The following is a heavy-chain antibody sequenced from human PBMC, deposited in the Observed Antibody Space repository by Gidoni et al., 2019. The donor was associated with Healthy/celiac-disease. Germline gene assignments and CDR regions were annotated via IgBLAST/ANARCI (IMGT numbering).Heavy chain of an antibody. CDR3: ARPHIGGVIGGWFDP. Sequence: QVQLVESGGGVVQPGRSLRLSCAASGFTFSSYAMHWVRQAPGKGLEWVAVISYEGSNKYYADSVKGRFTISRDNSKNTLYLQMNSLRAEDTAVYYCARPHIGGVIGGWFDPWGQGTLVTVSS. V-gene: IGHV3-30-3*01. CDR1: GFTFSSYA. J-gene: IGHJ5*02. D-gene: IGHD3-16*02. CDR2: ISYEGSNK.